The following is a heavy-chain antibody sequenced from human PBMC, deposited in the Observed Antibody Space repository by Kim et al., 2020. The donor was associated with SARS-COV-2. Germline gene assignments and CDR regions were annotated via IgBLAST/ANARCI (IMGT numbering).Heavy chain of an antibody. J-gene: IGHJ1*01. CDR2: INHSGST. D-gene: IGHD6-13*01. CDR1: GGSFSGYY. CDR3: ARGRGSSSWYPD. V-gene: IGHV4-34*01. Sequence: SETLSLTCAVYGGSFSGYYWSWIRQPPGKGLEWIGEINHSGSTNYNPSLKSRVTISVDTSKNQFSLKLSSVTAADTAVYYCARGRGSSSWYPDWGQGTLVTVSS.